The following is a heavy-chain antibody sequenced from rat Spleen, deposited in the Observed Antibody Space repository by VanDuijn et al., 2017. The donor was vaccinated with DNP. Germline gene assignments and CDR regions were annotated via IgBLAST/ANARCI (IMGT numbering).Heavy chain of an antibody. J-gene: IGHJ4*01. CDR2: IYLGDGDT. CDR3: ARGYYGYNPYAMDG. Sequence: QVQLQQSGTELVKPGSSVKISCTASGFPFTSKYIHWIRQQPGNGLEWIGWIYLGDGDTVCNQKFSGKATLTVDKSSSTAYLQLSSLTSEDYAVYFCARGYYGYNPYAMDGWGQGTSVTVSS. V-gene: IGHV1-24*01. D-gene: IGHD1-9*01. CDR1: GFPFTSKY.